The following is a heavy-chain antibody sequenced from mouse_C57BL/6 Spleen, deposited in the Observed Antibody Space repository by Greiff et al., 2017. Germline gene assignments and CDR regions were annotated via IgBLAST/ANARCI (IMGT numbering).Heavy chain of an antibody. CDR3: AGDSAGYFDY. J-gene: IGHJ2*01. CDR1: GYSITSGYY. CDR2: ISSDGST. V-gene: IGHV3-6*01. Sequence: EVQLVESGPGLVKPSQSLSLTCSVTGYSITSGYYWNWIRQFPGNKLEWMGYISSDGSTNYNPSLKNRTSITRDTSKNQFCLKLNSVTTEDTATYYCAGDSAGYFDYWGQGTTLTVSS.